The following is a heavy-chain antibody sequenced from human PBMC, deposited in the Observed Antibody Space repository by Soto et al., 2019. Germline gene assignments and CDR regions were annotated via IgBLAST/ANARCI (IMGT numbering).Heavy chain of an antibody. D-gene: IGHD3-9*01. V-gene: IGHV4-39*01. CDR3: ASAFDYQGAFDI. CDR2: IYYSGST. Sequence: ASETLSLTCTVSGGSIISSNYYFFWIRQRPGNGLELIGSIYYSGSTHYNSSLRGRVTISVDTSKKQFSLRLSSVTAADTAVYYCASAFDYQGAFDIWGQGTMVTVSS. CDR1: GGSIISSNYY. J-gene: IGHJ3*02.